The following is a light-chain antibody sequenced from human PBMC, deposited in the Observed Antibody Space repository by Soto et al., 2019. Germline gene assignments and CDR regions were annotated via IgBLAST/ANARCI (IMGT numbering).Light chain of an antibody. Sequence: QSAPTQPPSASGSPGQSVTISCTGTSSDVGAYDYVSWYQQHPGKAPKLMIYEVSQRPSWVPDRFSGSKSGDTASLTVSGLQAEDEADYYCSSFAGSKNLLFGGGTKVTVL. J-gene: IGLJ3*02. V-gene: IGLV2-8*01. CDR1: SSDVGAYDY. CDR2: EVS. CDR3: SSFAGSKNLL.